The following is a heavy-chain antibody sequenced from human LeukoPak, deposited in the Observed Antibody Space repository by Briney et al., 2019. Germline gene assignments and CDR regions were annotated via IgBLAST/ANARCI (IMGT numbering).Heavy chain of an antibody. CDR3: ARCDPLRLDQSYYFGY. J-gene: IGHJ4*02. CDR2: IYPGDSDT. CDR1: GYSFTSYW. Sequence: GESLKMSCKGSGYSFTSYWIGWVRQMPEKGLEWMGSIYPGDSDTRYSPSFQGQVTISADKSISTAYLQWSSLKASDTAMYYCARCDPLRLDQSYYFGYWGQGTLVTVSS. V-gene: IGHV5-51*01.